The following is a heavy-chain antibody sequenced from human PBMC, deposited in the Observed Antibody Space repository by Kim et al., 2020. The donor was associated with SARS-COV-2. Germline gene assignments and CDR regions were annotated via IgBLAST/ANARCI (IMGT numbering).Heavy chain of an antibody. CDR3: ARDLGPTIDNWFDP. J-gene: IGHJ5*02. CDR2: INPNSGGT. CDR1: GYTFTGYY. D-gene: IGHD5-12*01. V-gene: IGHV1-2*06. Sequence: ASVKVSCKASGYTFTGYYMHWVRQAPGQGLEWMGRINPNSGGTNYAQKFQGRVTMTRDTSISTAYMELSRLRSDDTAVYYCARDLGPTIDNWFDPWGQGTLVTASS.